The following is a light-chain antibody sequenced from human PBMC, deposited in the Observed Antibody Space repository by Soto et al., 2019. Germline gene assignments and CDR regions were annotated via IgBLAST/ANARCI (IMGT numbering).Light chain of an antibody. CDR1: SSDVGGYNY. CDR2: EVS. V-gene: IGLV2-14*01. CDR3: SSYTSSSTLV. J-gene: IGLJ1*01. Sequence: QLVLTQPGSVSRSPGQSITISCTGTSSDVGGYNYVSWYQQHPGKAPKLMIYEVSNRPSGVSNRLSGSKSGNTASLTISGLQAEDEADYYCSSYTSSSTLVYGTGTKVNV.